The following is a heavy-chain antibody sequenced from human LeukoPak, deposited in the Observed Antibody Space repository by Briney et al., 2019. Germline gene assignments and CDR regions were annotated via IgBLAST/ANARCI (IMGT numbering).Heavy chain of an antibody. J-gene: IGHJ4*02. CDR2: IYYSGST. V-gene: IGHV4-59*01. CDR1: GGSISSYY. D-gene: IGHD3-22*01. CDR3: ARDSYLDTSGHFEDYFDS. Sequence: PSETLSLTCTVSGGSISSYYWSWIRQPPGKGLEWIGYIYYSGSTNYKPSLKSRVTISVDTSKNQFSLKLGSVTVADTAMYYCARDSYLDTSGHFEDYFDSWGQGTLVTVSS.